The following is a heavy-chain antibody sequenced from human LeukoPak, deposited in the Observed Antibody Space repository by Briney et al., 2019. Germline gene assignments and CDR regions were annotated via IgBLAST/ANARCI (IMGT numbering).Heavy chain of an antibody. CDR3: ARVSEGGGSFNAFDY. V-gene: IGHV1-46*01. J-gene: IGHJ4*02. Sequence: ASVKVSCKASGYTFTSYYIHWVRQAPGQGLEWMGIINPSGETTSYAQKFQDRVTMTRDMSTSTVYLELSSLRSEDTTVYYCARVSEGGGSFNAFDYWGQGTLVTVSS. CDR1: GYTFTSYY. D-gene: IGHD2-15*01. CDR2: INPSGETT.